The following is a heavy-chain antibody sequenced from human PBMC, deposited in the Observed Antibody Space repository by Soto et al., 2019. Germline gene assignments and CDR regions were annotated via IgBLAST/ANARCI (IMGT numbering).Heavy chain of an antibody. Sequence: PGGSLRLSCAASGFTFSDYYMTWIRQAPGKGLEWLSYISSGGITIYYADSVKGRFTVSRDNAKNSMYLQMNNLRVEDTAVYYCERHPGLYYAMEVRGPGTTVNVFS. J-gene: IGHJ6*02. CDR3: ERHPGLYYAMEV. CDR2: ISSGGITI. CDR1: GFTFSDYY. V-gene: IGHV3-11*01. D-gene: IGHD3-10*01.